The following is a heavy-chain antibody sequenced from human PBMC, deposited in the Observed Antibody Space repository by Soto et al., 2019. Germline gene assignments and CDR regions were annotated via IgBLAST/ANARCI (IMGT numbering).Heavy chain of an antibody. CDR1: GFTFSSYA. CDR2: ISGSGGST. J-gene: IGHJ4*02. V-gene: IGHV3-23*01. Sequence: GGSLRLSCAASGFTFSSYAMSWVRQAPGKGLEWVSAISGSGGSTYYADSVKGRFTISRDNPKNTLYLQMNSLRAEDTAVYYCANALTVTTRPDYWGQGTLVTVSS. CDR3: ANALTVTTRPDY. D-gene: IGHD4-17*01.